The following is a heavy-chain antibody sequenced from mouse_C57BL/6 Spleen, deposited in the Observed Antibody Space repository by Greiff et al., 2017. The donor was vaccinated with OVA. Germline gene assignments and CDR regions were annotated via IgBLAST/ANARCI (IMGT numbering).Heavy chain of an antibody. V-gene: IGHV5-6*01. CDR2: ISSGGSYT. J-gene: IGHJ3*01. CDR3: ARLGDYDGAWFAY. CDR1: GFTFSSSG. D-gene: IGHD2-4*01. Sequence: EVQGVESGGDLVKPGGSLKLSCAASGFTFSSSGMSWVRQTPDKRLEWVATISSGGSYTYYPDRVKGRFTISRDNDKNTLYQQMSSLKTEDTAMYYSARLGDYDGAWFAYWGQGTLVTVSA.